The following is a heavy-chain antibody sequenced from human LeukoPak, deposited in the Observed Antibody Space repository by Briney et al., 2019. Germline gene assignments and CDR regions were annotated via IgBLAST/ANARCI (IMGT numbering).Heavy chain of an antibody. V-gene: IGHV3-7*05. CDR3: ARWRTSNWSEFDY. J-gene: IGHJ4*02. Sequence: QPGGSPRLSCAASGFTFSSHWVAWLRQAPEKGLEWVANIKQDGSEIYYVDSVKGRFTISRDNAKNSLYLQMNSLRAEDTAVYFCARWRTSNWSEFDYWGQGTLVTVSS. CDR2: IKQDGSEI. CDR1: GFTFSSHW. D-gene: IGHD6-13*01.